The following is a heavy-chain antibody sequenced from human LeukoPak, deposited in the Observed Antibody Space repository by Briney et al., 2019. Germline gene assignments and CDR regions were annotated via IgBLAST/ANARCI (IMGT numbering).Heavy chain of an antibody. CDR1: GFPFSSYW. CDR2: IKQDGGER. D-gene: IGHD1-1*01. Sequence: GGSLRLSCAASGFPFSSYWMSWVRQAPGKGLEWVANIKQDGGERYYVDSVKCRFTISRDNARNSLYLQMNSLRAEDTAVYYCAREWKLDYWGQGTLVTVSS. J-gene: IGHJ4*02. CDR3: AREWKLDY. V-gene: IGHV3-7*01.